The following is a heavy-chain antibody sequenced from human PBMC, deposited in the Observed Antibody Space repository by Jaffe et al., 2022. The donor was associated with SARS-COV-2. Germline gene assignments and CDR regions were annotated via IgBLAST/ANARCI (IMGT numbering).Heavy chain of an antibody. Sequence: EVQLVESGGGLVQPGGSLRLSCAASGFTFSSYSMNWVRQAPGKGLEWVSYISSSSSTIYYADSVKGRFTISRDNAKNSLYLQMNSLRDEDTAVYYCARDAGYGYYVYAFDIWGQGTMVTVSS. CDR3: ARDAGYGYYVYAFDI. V-gene: IGHV3-48*02. D-gene: IGHD3-10*02. CDR2: ISSSSSTI. CDR1: GFTFSSYS. J-gene: IGHJ3*02.